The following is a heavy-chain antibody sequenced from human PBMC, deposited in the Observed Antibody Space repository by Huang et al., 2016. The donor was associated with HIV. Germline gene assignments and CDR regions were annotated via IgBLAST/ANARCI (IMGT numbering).Heavy chain of an antibody. CDR1: GGSFTGNY. D-gene: IGHD3-3*01. CDR2: GNDSGAT. CDR3: ARQWTILEWLLGLDV. V-gene: IGHV4-34*02. J-gene: IGHJ6*02. Sequence: QMQLQQRGAGLLKPSETLSLTCGVSGGSFTGNYLTWIRQAPGKGLAWIGEGNDSGATNYNPALNGRVTISLAKSNRELSLNLRSVTAADTAVYYCARQWTILEWLLGLDVWGQGTTVIVSS.